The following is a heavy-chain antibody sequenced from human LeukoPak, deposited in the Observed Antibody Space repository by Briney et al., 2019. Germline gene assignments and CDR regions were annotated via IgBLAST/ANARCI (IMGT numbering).Heavy chain of an antibody. Sequence: SVKVSCKASGGTFSSYAISWVRQAPGQGLEWMGGIIPIFGTANYAQKFQGRVTITADESTSTAYMELSSLRSEDTAVYYCATSTPDYYDSSGYFDYWGQGTLVTVSS. CDR1: GGTFSSYA. CDR3: ATSTPDYYDSSGYFDY. CDR2: IIPIFGTA. V-gene: IGHV1-69*13. D-gene: IGHD3-22*01. J-gene: IGHJ4*02.